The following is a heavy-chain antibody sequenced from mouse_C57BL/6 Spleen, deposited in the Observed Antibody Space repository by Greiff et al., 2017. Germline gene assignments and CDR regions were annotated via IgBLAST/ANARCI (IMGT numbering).Heavy chain of an antibody. D-gene: IGHD2-3*01. J-gene: IGHJ3*01. V-gene: IGHV1-62-2*01. CDR1: GYTFTEYT. Sequence: QVQLQQSGAELVKPGASVKLSCKASGYTFTEYTIHWVKQRSGQGLEWIGWFYPGSGSIKYNEKFKDKATLTADKSSSTVYMARSRLTAEDSAVFCCARHGDGYPSFAYWGQGTLVTVSA. CDR3: ARHGDGYPSFAY. CDR2: FYPGSGSI.